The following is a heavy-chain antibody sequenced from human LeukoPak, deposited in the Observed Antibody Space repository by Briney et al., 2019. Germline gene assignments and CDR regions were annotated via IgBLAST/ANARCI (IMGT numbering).Heavy chain of an antibody. Sequence: APVKVSCKASGYTFTSYYMHWVRQAPGQGLEWMGIINPSGGSTSYAQKFQGRVTMTRDMSTSTVYMELSSLRSEDTAVYYCARCPSRDFGFDYWGQGTLVTVSS. V-gene: IGHV1-46*01. CDR2: INPSGGST. J-gene: IGHJ4*02. CDR3: ARCPSRDFGFDY. D-gene: IGHD3-9*01. CDR1: GYTFTSYY.